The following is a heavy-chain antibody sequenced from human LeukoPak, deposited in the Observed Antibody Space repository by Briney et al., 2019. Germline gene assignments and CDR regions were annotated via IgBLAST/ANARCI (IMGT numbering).Heavy chain of an antibody. CDR1: GGSISSYY. D-gene: IGHD6-13*01. CDR2: IYYSGST. J-gene: IGHJ6*03. V-gene: IGHV4-59*01. CDR3: ARDAGSPYYYYYMDV. Sequence: KPSETLSLTCTVSGGSISSYYWSWIRQPPGKGPEWIGYIYYSGSTNYNPSLKSRVTISVDTSKNQFSLKLSSVTAADTAVYYCARDAGSPYYYYYMDVWGKGTTVTVSS.